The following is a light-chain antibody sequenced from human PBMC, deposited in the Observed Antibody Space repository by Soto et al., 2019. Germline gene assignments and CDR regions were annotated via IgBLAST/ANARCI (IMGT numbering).Light chain of an antibody. Sequence: QSARTQPPSASGSPGQAVTISCTGTSSDVGGYNYVSWYQHHPGKAPRLMVYEVSKRPSGVPDRFSGSKSGNTASLTVSGLQTEDEADYYCTSYAGSLPVVFGGGTKVTVL. CDR2: EVS. J-gene: IGLJ2*01. V-gene: IGLV2-8*01. CDR1: SSDVGGYNY. CDR3: TSYAGSLPVV.